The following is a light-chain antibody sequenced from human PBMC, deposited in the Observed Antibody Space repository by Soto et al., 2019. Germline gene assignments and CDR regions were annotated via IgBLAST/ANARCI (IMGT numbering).Light chain of an antibody. CDR3: QTCSLLSFT. J-gene: IGKJ3*01. V-gene: IGKV3-20*01. Sequence: EIVLTQSPGTLSLSPGERATLSCRASQSVSRSYLAWYQQKPGQAPRLLIYGASNRASGIPDRFSGSGSGTDFTLTISRPEPEDFAVYYCQTCSLLSFTFGPGTRVDIK. CDR1: QSVSRSY. CDR2: GAS.